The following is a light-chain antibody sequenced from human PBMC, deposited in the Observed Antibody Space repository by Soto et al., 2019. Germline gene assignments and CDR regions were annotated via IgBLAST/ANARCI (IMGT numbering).Light chain of an antibody. CDR2: EVS. J-gene: IGLJ1*01. CDR1: SSDVGTYNY. V-gene: IGLV2-14*01. CDR3: GSWDSSLSAYV. Sequence: QSVLTQPASVSGSPGQSITISCTGTSSDVGTYNYVSWYQQHPGKAPKLIIYEVSNRPSGVSNRFSGSKSGNTASLTISGLQAEDEADYYCGSWDSSLSAYVFGTGTKVTVL.